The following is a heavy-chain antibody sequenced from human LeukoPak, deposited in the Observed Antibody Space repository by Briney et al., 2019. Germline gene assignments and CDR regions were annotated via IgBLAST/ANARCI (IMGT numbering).Heavy chain of an antibody. D-gene: IGHD2-15*01. V-gene: IGHV3-23*01. Sequence: GGSLRLSCAASGFTFSSYAMSWVRQAPGKGLEWVSAISGSGGSTYYADSVKGRFTISRDNSKNTLYLQLNSLRAEDTAVYYCAKGGRYCSGGSCYFDDAFDIWGQGTMVTVSS. CDR3: AKGGRYCSGGSCYFDDAFDI. CDR1: GFTFSSYA. J-gene: IGHJ3*02. CDR2: ISGSGGST.